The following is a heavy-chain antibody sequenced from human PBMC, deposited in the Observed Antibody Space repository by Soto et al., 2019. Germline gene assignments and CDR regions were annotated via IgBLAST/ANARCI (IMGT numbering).Heavy chain of an antibody. Sequence: ASVKVSCKASGYTFTGYAMHWVRQAPGQRLEWMGWINAGNGNTKYSQKFQGRVTITRDTSASTAYMELSSLRSEDTAVYYCAREAQQLVLIWYFDLWGRGTLVTVSS. CDR2: INAGNGNT. D-gene: IGHD6-6*01. V-gene: IGHV1-3*01. J-gene: IGHJ2*01. CDR3: AREAQQLVLIWYFDL. CDR1: GYTFTGYA.